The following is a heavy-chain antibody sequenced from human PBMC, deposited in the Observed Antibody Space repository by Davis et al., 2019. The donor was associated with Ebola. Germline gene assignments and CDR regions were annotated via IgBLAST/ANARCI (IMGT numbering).Heavy chain of an antibody. CDR1: GYTFTSYD. V-gene: IGHV1-69*13. Sequence: SVQVSCKASGYTFTSYDINWVRQATGQGLEWMGGIIPIFGTANYAQKFQGRVTITADESTSTAYMELSSLRSEDTAVYYCARTGRERNAFDIWGQGTMVTVSS. J-gene: IGHJ3*02. CDR2: IIPIFGTA. CDR3: ARTGRERNAFDI. D-gene: IGHD1-26*01.